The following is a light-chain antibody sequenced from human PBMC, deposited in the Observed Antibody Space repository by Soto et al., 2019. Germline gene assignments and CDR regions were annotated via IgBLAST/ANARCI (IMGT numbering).Light chain of an antibody. J-gene: IGLJ3*02. Sequence: QSALTQPASVSGSPGQSITISCTGTSSDVGGYNYVSWYQQHPGNAPKLMIYEVSNRPSGVSNRFSGSKSGNTASLTISGIQAEDEADYYCSSFTSINTWVFGGGTKLTVL. CDR2: EVS. V-gene: IGLV2-14*01. CDR3: SSFTSINTWV. CDR1: SSDVGGYNY.